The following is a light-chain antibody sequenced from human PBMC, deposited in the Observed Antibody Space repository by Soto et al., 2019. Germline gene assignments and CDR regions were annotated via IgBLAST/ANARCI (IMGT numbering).Light chain of an antibody. V-gene: IGKV1D-13*01. CDR3: QQFNNYPQIT. CDR2: DAS. Sequence: AIPLTQSPSSLSASVGDRVTITCRASQGISSALAWYQQKPGKAPKLLIYDASSLESGVPSRFSGSGSGTDFTLTISSLQPEDFATYYCQQFNNYPQITFGPGTKVDIK. CDR1: QGISSA. J-gene: IGKJ3*01.